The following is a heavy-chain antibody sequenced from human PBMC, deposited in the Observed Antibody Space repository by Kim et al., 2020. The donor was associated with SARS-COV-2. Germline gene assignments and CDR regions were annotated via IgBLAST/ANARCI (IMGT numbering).Heavy chain of an antibody. CDR2: ISSGSSTM. V-gene: IGHV3-48*02. CDR3: ARGLFGEPHGAIDI. CDR1: GFSLSSYI. D-gene: IGHD3-10*01. Sequence: GGSLRLSCAASGFSLSSYIMNWVRQAPGKGLEWVSYISSGSSTMYYADSVKGRFTISRDNAKKSLYLQMNSLRDEYTAVYYCARGLFGEPHGAIDIWGQG. J-gene: IGHJ3*02.